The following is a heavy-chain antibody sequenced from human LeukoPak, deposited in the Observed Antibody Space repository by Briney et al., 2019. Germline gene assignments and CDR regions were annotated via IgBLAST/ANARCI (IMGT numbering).Heavy chain of an antibody. Sequence: GGSLRLSCAASGFTFTNYAMSWVRQAPGKGLEWVANIKQDGSEKYYVDSVKGRFTISRDNAKNSLYLQMNSLRAEDTAVYYCARVSVLRRAFDYWGQGTLVTVSS. D-gene: IGHD5/OR15-5a*01. CDR3: ARVSVLRRAFDY. CDR1: GFTFTNYA. V-gene: IGHV3-7*01. J-gene: IGHJ4*02. CDR2: IKQDGSEK.